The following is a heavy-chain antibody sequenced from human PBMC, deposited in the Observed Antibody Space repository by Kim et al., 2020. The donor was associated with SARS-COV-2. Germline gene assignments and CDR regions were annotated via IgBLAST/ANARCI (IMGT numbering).Heavy chain of an antibody. J-gene: IGHJ4*02. D-gene: IGHD3-22*01. CDR1: RGTFSCYA. CDR2: IIPILGIA. V-gene: IGHV1-69*04. Sequence: SVKVSCKASRGTFSCYAISWVRQAPGQGLEWMGRIIPILGIAHYAQKFQGRVTITADKTTSTAYMELSSLRSEDTAVYYCARDLRGPYDSSGYYVTNFDYWGQGTLVTVSS. CDR3: ARDLRGPYDSSGYYVTNFDY.